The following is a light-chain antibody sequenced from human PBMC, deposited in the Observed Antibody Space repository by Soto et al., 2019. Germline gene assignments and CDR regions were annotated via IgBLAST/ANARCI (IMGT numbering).Light chain of an antibody. CDR3: QQYGSSPPLT. Sequence: ETVLTQSPGTLSLSPGEGATLSCSGSQSVSSSYLAWYQQKPGQAPRLLIYGASSRATGIPDRFSGSGSGTDFTLTISRLEPEDFAVYYCQQYGSSPPLTFGGGTKVDI. V-gene: IGKV3-20*01. CDR2: GAS. CDR1: QSVSSSY. J-gene: IGKJ4*01.